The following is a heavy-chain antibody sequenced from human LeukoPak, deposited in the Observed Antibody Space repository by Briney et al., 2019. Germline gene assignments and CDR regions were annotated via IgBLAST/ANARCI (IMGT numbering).Heavy chain of an antibody. D-gene: IGHD6-19*01. CDR3: ARDLWQWLANFDY. J-gene: IGHJ4*02. CDR1: GDSVSSNSAA. CDR2: TYYRSKWYN. V-gene: IGHV6-1*01. Sequence: SQTLSLTCGISGDSVSSNSAAWNWIRQSPSRGLEWLGRTYYRSKWYNDYALAVKSRITINPDTSKNQFSLQLNSVTPEDTAVYYCARDLWQWLANFDYWGQGTLVTVSS.